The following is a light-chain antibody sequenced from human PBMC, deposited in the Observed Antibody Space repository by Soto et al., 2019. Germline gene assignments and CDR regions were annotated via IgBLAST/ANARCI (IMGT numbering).Light chain of an antibody. CDR2: KTS. CDR3: QQYKSFSLT. CDR1: QSINNW. Sequence: DIQMTQSPSTLSASVGDRVTITCRASQSINNWLAGYQQKPGKAPTLLIYKTSNLESDVPSRFSGSGSGTEFSLAINSLQPDDFATYYCQQYKSFSLTFGGGTMVEVK. V-gene: IGKV1-5*03. J-gene: IGKJ4*01.